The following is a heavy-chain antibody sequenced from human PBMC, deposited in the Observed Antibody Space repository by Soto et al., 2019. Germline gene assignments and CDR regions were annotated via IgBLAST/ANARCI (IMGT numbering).Heavy chain of an antibody. CDR3: ARWWSGSRQGFDP. CDR1: GGSISSGDYY. Sequence: QVQLQESGPGLVKPSQTLSLTCTVSGGSISSGDYYWSWIRQHPGKGLEWSGYIYYSGSTYYNPSLKSRVTISVDPSKNQFSLKLSSVTAADTAVYYCARWWSGSRQGFDPWGQGTLVTVSS. V-gene: IGHV4-31*03. J-gene: IGHJ5*02. D-gene: IGHD3-3*01. CDR2: IYYSGST.